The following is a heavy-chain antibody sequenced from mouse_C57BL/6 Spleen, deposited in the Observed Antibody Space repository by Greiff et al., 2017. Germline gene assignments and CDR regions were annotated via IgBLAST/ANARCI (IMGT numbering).Heavy chain of an antibody. CDR2: INYDGSST. Sequence: EVMLVESEGGLVQPGSSMQLSCTASGFTFSDYYMAWVRQVPEKGLEWVANINYDGSSTYYLDSLKSRFIISRDNAKNILYLQMSSLKSEDTATYYCARGVYYYGSSYYFDYWGQGTTLTVSS. D-gene: IGHD1-1*01. V-gene: IGHV5-16*01. CDR3: ARGVYYYGSSYYFDY. CDR1: GFTFSDYY. J-gene: IGHJ2*01.